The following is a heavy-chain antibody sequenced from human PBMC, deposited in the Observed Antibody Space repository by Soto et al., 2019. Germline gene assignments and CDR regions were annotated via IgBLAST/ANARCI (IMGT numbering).Heavy chain of an antibody. CDR1: GGSISGYY. Sequence: PSETLSLTCTVSGGSISGYYWSWIRQSPGKGLEWIAYIHYSGSTNYNPSLKSRVTISVDTSKNQLSLKLSSVTAADTAVYYCARGSAAGTKSPFDYWGQGTLVTVS. CDR2: IHYSGST. V-gene: IGHV4-59*01. J-gene: IGHJ4*02. D-gene: IGHD6-13*01. CDR3: ARGSAAGTKSPFDY.